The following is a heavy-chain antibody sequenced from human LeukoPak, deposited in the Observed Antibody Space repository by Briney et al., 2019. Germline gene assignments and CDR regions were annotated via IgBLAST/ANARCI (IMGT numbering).Heavy chain of an antibody. D-gene: IGHD6-6*01. J-gene: IGHJ4*02. CDR2: INTDGSST. CDR1: GFTFSSHW. V-gene: IGHV3-74*01. Sequence: PGGSLRLSCAASGFTFSSHWMHWVRQAPGKGLLWVSRINTDGSSTTYADSVKGRFTISRDNAKNTLYLQMNSLRAEDTAVYYCARGGVYSTSAVDYWGQGTLVTVSS. CDR3: ARGGVYSTSAVDY.